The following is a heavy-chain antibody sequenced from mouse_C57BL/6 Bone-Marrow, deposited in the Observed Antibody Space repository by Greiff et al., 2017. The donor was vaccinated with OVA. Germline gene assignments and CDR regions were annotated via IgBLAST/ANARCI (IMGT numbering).Heavy chain of an antibody. CDR1: GYAFSSSW. CDR3: ARSKLITTGYWYFDV. V-gene: IGHV1-82*01. Sequence: QVQLQQSGPELVKPGASVKISCKASGYAFSSSWMNWVKQRPGKGLEWIGRIYPGDGDTNYNGKFKGKATLAADKSSSTAYVQLSSLTSEDSAVYFCARSKLITTGYWYFDVWGTGTTVTVSS. D-gene: IGHD1-1*01. J-gene: IGHJ1*03. CDR2: IYPGDGDT.